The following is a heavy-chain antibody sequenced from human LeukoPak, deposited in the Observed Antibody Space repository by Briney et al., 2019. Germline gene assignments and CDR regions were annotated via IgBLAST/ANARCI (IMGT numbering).Heavy chain of an antibody. J-gene: IGHJ4*02. CDR1: GASISSYY. CDR3: ARGRRGITMVRGVIITYDYFDY. D-gene: IGHD3-10*01. V-gene: IGHV4-59*01. Sequence: SETLSLTCTVSGASISSYYWIWIRQPPGKGLEWIGSIYYSGNTNFNPSLKSRVTISVDTSKNQFSLKLSSVTAADTAVYYCARGRRGITMVRGVIITYDYFDYWGQGTLVTVSS. CDR2: IYYSGNT.